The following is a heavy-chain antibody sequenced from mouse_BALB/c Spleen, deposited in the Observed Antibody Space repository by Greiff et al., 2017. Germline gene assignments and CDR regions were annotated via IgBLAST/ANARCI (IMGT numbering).Heavy chain of an antibody. J-gene: IGHJ4*01. CDR2: IDPETGGT. CDR3: TRPMITTVYAMDY. Sequence: QVQLQQSGAELVRPGASVTLSCKASGYTFTDYEMHWVKQTPVHGLEWIGAIDPETGGTAYNQKFKGKATLTADKSSSTAYMELRSLTSKDSAVYYCTRPMITTVYAMDYWGQGTSVTVSS. CDR1: GYTFTDYE. V-gene: IGHV1-15*01. D-gene: IGHD2-4*01.